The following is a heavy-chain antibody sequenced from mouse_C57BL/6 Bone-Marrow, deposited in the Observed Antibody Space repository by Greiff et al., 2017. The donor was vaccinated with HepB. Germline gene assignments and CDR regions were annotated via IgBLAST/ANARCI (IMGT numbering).Heavy chain of an antibody. D-gene: IGHD1-1*01. CDR1: GYTFTSYW. Sequence: QVQLQQPGAELVKPGASVKLSCKASGYTFTSYWMHWVKQRPGRGLEWIGRIDPNSGGTTYNEKFKSKATLTVDKPSNTAYMQLSSLTSEDSAVYYCARFSGSSSYYYAMDYWGQGTSVTVSS. V-gene: IGHV1-72*01. CDR3: ARFSGSSSYYYAMDY. CDR2: IDPNSGGT. J-gene: IGHJ4*01.